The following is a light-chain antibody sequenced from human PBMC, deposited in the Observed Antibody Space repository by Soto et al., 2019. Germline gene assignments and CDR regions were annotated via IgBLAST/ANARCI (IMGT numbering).Light chain of an antibody. CDR2: GAS. CDR1: QSVSSSY. CDR3: QQYGSSYGT. J-gene: IGKJ1*01. V-gene: IGKV3-20*01. Sequence: EIVLTQTPGTLSLSPGERDTLSCRASQSVSSSYLAWYQQKPGQAPRLLIYGASSRATGIPDRFSGSGSGTDFTLTISRLEPEDFAVYYCQQYGSSYGTFGQGTNVEIK.